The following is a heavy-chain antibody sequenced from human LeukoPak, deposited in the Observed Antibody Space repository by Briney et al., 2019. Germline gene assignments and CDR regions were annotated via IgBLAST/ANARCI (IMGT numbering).Heavy chain of an antibody. J-gene: IGHJ4*02. CDR2: INYSGTT. CDR3: ARDGALNY. D-gene: IGHD3-16*01. V-gene: IGHV4-39*02. CDR1: GGPISSSSYY. Sequence: SETLSLTCSVSGGPISSSSYYWAWIRQPPGKGLEWIGSINYSGTTYYNPSLKSRVTISVDTSKNEFSLKLSSVTAADTAVYYCARDGALNYWGQGTLVTVSS.